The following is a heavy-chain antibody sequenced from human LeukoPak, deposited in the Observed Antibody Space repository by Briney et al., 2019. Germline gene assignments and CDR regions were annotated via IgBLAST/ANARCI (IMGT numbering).Heavy chain of an antibody. CDR1: GFTFSSYG. CDR2: ISYDGNDK. J-gene: IGHJ4*02. D-gene: IGHD6-13*01. CDR3: AKDYDVAAAGYYFDY. Sequence: PGGSLRLSCAASGFTFSSYGMHWVRQAPGKGLEWVAVISYDGNDKYHADSVKGRFTISRDNSKNTLYLQMNSLRAEDTAVYYCAKDYDVAAAGYYFDYWGQGSQVTVSS. V-gene: IGHV3-30*18.